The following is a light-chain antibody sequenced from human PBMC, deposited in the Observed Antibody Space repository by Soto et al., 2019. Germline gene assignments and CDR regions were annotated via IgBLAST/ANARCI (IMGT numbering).Light chain of an antibody. Sequence: QSALTQPASVSGSPGQSITISCTGTSSDDVSYNLVSWYQQHPGKAPKLMIYEGSKRPSWVSNRFSGSKSGNTASLTISGLQAEDEADYYCCSYAGSSTFAVFGGGTKVTVL. J-gene: IGLJ2*01. CDR3: CSYAGSSTFAV. CDR1: SSDDVSYNL. CDR2: EGS. V-gene: IGLV2-23*03.